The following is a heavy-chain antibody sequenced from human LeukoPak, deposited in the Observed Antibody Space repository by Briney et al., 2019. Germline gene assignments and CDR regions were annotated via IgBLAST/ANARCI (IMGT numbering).Heavy chain of an antibody. CDR1: GFTFSSYA. D-gene: IGHD6-13*01. CDR2: IKQDGSEK. V-gene: IGHV3-7*01. J-gene: IGHJ3*02. CDR3: ARDYGYSSSWYFVEDAFDI. Sequence: GGSLRLSCAASGFTFSSYAMSWVRQAPGKGLEWVANIKQDGSEKYYVDSVKGRFTISRDNAKNSLYLQMNSLRAEDTAVYYCARDYGYSSSWYFVEDAFDIWGQGTMVTVSS.